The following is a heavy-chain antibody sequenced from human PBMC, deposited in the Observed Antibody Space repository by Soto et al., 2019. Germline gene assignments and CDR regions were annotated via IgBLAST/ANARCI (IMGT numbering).Heavy chain of an antibody. CDR2: IIPIFGTA. CDR3: ARDGPLRFLEWLPPVDYYYYGMDV. Sequence: SVKVSCKASGGTFSSYAISWVRQAPGQGLEWMGGIIPIFGTANYAQKFQGRVTITADESTSTAYMELSSLRSEDTAVYYCARDGPLRFLEWLPPVDYYYYGMDVWGQGTTVTVSS. J-gene: IGHJ6*02. D-gene: IGHD3-3*01. CDR1: GGTFSSYA. V-gene: IGHV1-69*13.